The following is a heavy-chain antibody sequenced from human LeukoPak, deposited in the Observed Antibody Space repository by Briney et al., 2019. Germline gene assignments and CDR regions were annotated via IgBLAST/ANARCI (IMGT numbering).Heavy chain of an antibody. Sequence: SVKVSCKASGGTFSSYTISWVRQAPGQGLEWMGRIIPILGIANYAQKFQGGVTITADKSTSTAYMELSSLRSEDTAVYYCARSTSHYRPNWFDPWGQGTLVTVSS. V-gene: IGHV1-69*02. J-gene: IGHJ5*02. D-gene: IGHD2-2*01. CDR2: IIPILGIA. CDR1: GGTFSSYT. CDR3: ARSTSHYRPNWFDP.